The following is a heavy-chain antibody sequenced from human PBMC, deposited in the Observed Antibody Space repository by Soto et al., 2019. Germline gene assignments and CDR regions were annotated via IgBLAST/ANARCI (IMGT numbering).Heavy chain of an antibody. CDR1: GFTFSSYW. V-gene: IGHV3-7*01. CDR3: ARDRTYYYDSSGYYYAFDI. J-gene: IGHJ3*02. CDR2: IKQDGSEK. D-gene: IGHD3-22*01. Sequence: GGSLRLSCAASGFTFSSYWMSWVRQAPGKGLEWVANIKQDGSEKYYVDSVKGRFTISRDNAKNSLYLQMNSLRAEDTAVYYCARDRTYYYDSSGYYYAFDIWGQGTMVTVSS.